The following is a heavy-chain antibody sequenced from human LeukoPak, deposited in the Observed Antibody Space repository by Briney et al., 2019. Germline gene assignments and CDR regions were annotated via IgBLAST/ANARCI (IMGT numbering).Heavy chain of an antibody. D-gene: IGHD3-9*01. V-gene: IGHV1-2*02. CDR2: INPNSGGT. CDR3: PRGGYFVWLLFEGNYFDY. J-gene: IGHJ4*02. Sequence: ASVNVSCKASVYTFTGYYMHWVRQAPGQGREWMGWINPNSGGTNYAQKFQGRVTMTRDTYISKAYMELSRLRSDDTAVYYCPRGGYFVWLLFEGNYFDYWGQGTLVTVSS. CDR1: VYTFTGYY.